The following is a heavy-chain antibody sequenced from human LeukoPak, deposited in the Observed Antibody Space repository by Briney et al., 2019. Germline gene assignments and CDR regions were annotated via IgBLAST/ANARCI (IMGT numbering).Heavy chain of an antibody. V-gene: IGHV3-23*01. Sequence: PGGSLRLSCAASGFTFSNYAMSWVRQAPGKGLEWVSAISGGGVSTYCAASVKGRFTISRDNSKNTLYLQMNSLRAEDTAVYYCAKAVTVASFDYWGQGTLVTVAS. J-gene: IGHJ4*02. CDR2: ISGGGVST. CDR3: AKAVTVASFDY. D-gene: IGHD4-17*01. CDR1: GFTFSNYA.